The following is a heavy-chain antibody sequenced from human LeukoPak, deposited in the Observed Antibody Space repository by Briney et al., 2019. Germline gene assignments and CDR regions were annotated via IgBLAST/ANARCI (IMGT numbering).Heavy chain of an antibody. CDR3: AKGTTFDAFDM. CDR2: ISWNTGNI. Sequence: GGSLRLSCAAAGFTFDNYAMHWVRQAPGKGLEWVSRISWNTGNIDYADSVKGRFTISRDNAKNSLHLQMNSLRAEDTALYYCAKGTTFDAFDMWGQGTMVTVSS. V-gene: IGHV3-9*01. J-gene: IGHJ3*02. D-gene: IGHD3-16*01. CDR1: GFTFDNYA.